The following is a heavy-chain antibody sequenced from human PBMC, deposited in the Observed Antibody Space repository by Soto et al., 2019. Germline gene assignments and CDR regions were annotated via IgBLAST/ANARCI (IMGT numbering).Heavy chain of an antibody. CDR1: GFTFSSYW. J-gene: IGHJ4*02. Sequence: EVQLVESGGGLVQPGGSLRLSCAASGFTFSSYWMSWVRQAPGKGLEWVANIKQDGSEKYYVDSVKGRFTISRDNAKNSLYLQMISLRAEDTAVYYCARSRYFDWLLYFDYWGQGTLVTVSS. CDR2: IKQDGSEK. V-gene: IGHV3-7*01. CDR3: ARSRYFDWLLYFDY. D-gene: IGHD3-9*01.